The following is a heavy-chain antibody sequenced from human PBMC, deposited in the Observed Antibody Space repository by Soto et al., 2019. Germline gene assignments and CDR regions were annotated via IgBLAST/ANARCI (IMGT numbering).Heavy chain of an antibody. CDR3: ARHQPPGGYDGADYFDD. V-gene: IGHV4-39*01. Sequence: QLQLQESGPGLVKPSETLSLTCSVSGGSISRSSFYWGWIRQPPGKGLEWFGSIFSSGRTYYNPSLKSLVTISVDTSKNELSLKLMSVTAADTAVYFCARHQPPGGYDGADYFDDWGRGTLVTISS. CDR1: GGSISRSSFY. CDR2: IFSSGRT. D-gene: IGHD5-12*01. J-gene: IGHJ4*02.